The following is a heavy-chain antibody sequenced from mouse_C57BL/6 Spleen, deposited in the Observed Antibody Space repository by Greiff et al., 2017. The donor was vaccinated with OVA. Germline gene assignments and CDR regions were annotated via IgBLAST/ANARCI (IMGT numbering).Heavy chain of an antibody. J-gene: IGHJ4*01. CDR2: IDPSDSYT. D-gene: IGHD2-2*01. V-gene: IGHV1-69*01. Sequence: VQLQQPGAELVMPGASVKLSCKASGYTFTSYWMHWVKPRPGQGLEWIGEIDPSDSYTNYNQKFKGKSTLTVDKSSSTAYMQLSSLTSEDSAVYYCARYGYDDGGYYYAMDYWGQGTSVTVSS. CDR1: GYTFTSYW. CDR3: ARYGYDDGGYYYAMDY.